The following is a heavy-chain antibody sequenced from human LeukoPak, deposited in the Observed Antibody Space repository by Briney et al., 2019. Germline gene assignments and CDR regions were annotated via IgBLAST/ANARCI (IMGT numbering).Heavy chain of an antibody. CDR2: IYYSGTT. J-gene: IGHJ4*02. CDR1: GGSFSTYY. CDR3: ARENSYYDSSAYYYGSGYFDY. Sequence: SETLSLTCTVSGGSFSTYYWSWIRQPPGKGLEWIGYIYYSGTTNYNPSLRSRVTISVDTSENQFSLRLSSVTSADTALYYCARENSYYDSSAYYYGSGYFDYWGQGTLVTVSS. D-gene: IGHD3-22*01. V-gene: IGHV4-59*01.